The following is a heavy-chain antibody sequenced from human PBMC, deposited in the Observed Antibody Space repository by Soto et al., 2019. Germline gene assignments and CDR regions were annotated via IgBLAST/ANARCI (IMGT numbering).Heavy chain of an antibody. V-gene: IGHV3-73*02. D-gene: IGHD1-26*01. J-gene: IGHJ4*02. CDR1: GFAFSASA. CDR2: IRTKANSYAT. CDR3: SRDISGMEGAIPD. Sequence: EVQLVESGGGLVQPGGSLKLSCASSGFAFSASAIHWVRQASGKGLEWVGRIRTKANSYATAYGASVKGRFTLSRDDSENTAYLQMNSLTTEDTAVYYCSRDISGMEGAIPDWAQGTLVTVSS.